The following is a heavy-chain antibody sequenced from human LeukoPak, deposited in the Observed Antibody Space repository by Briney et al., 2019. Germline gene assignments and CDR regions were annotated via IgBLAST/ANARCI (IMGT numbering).Heavy chain of an antibody. D-gene: IGHD1-7*01. J-gene: IGHJ4*02. Sequence: ASVKVSCKASGYTITSYDINWVRQATGQGLEWMGWMNPNSGNTGYAQKFQGRVTITRNTSISTAYMELSSLRSEDTAVYYCARGRKGLELHTDYWGQGTLVTVSS. V-gene: IGHV1-8*03. CDR3: ARGRKGLELHTDY. CDR2: MNPNSGNT. CDR1: GYTITSYD.